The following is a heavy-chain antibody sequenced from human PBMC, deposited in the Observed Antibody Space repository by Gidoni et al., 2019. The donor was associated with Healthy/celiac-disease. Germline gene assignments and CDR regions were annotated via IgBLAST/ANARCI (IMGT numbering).Heavy chain of an antibody. CDR1: GFPFSDYY. CDR3: AGEGKRYCTGGVCYTHY. J-gene: IGHJ4*02. V-gene: IGHV3-11*06. Sequence: QVQLVESGGGLVKPGGSLRLSCAASGFPFSDYYMSWIRQAPGKGLEWVSYISSSSSYTNYADSVKGRFTISRDNVKNSLYLQMNSLRAEDTAVYYCAGEGKRYCTGGVCYTHYWGQGTLVTVSS. D-gene: IGHD2-8*02. CDR2: ISSSSSYT.